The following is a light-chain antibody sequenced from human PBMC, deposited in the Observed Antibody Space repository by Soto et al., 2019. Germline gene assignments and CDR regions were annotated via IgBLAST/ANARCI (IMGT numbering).Light chain of an antibody. V-gene: IGKV3-15*01. CDR3: QQYHNWPA. J-gene: IGKJ1*01. CDR2: DAA. Sequence: EIVMTQSPATLSVSPGERATLSCRASQSVFSGLAWYQQKPGQAPRLLIYDAATRATGIPARFSGSGSGTEFTITISSLQSEDFAVYYCQQYHNWPAFGQGTKVEIK. CDR1: QSVFSG.